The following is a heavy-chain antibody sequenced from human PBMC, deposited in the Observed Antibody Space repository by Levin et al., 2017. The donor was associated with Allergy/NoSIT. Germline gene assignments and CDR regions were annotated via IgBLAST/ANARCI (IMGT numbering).Heavy chain of an antibody. D-gene: IGHD1/OR15-1a*01. V-gene: IGHV4-39*07. J-gene: IGHJ4*02. CDR1: GGSISSSSCY. CDR3: ARDVGHWDIDC. CDR2: ICSSGTT. Sequence: KTSETLSLTCTVSGGSISSSSCYWGWVRQPPGKGLEWIGSICSSGTTQYNPSLMSRVTISVDTSKNQFSLTLTSVAAADTAVYYCARDVGHWDIDCWGQGTLVTVSS.